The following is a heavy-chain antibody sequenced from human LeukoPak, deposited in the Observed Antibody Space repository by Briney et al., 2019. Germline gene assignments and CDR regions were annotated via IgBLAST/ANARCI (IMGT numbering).Heavy chain of an antibody. V-gene: IGHV4-59*01. CDR3: ARAPPQGYGVITT. CDR2: IYYSGST. J-gene: IGHJ5*02. CDR1: GGSISSYY. D-gene: IGHD3-22*01. Sequence: PSETLSLTCTVSGGSISSYYWSWIRQPPGKGLEWIGYIYYSGSTNYNPSLKSRVTISVDTSKNQFSLKLSSVTAADTAVYYCARAPPQGYGVITTWGQGTLVTVSS.